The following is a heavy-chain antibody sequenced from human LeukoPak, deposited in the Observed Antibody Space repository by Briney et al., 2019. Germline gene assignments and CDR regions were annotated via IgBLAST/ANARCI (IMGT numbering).Heavy chain of an antibody. CDR1: GVTFEDYY. J-gene: IGHJ4*02. D-gene: IGHD3-22*01. CDR2: VSSTGGDK. Sequence: GGSLRLSCTGSGVTFEDYYLSWLRQAPGKGLEWISYVSSTGGDKFYADPVKGRFTISRDNSRNSVYMEMNDLVAEDTAFYCARDDSSGYYYRLMSYWGQGTLVTVSS. CDR3: ARDDSSGYYYRLMSY. V-gene: IGHV3-11*01.